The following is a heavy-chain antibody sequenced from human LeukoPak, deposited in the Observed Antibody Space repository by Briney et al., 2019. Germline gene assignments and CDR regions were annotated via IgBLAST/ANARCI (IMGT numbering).Heavy chain of an antibody. CDR1: GFTFSRYG. CDR3: ARAVGPFDY. Sequence: GRSLRLSCVVSGFTFSRYGMHWVRQAPGKGLEWVAVIWYDGSKKYYADSVKGRFTISRDNSKDTLYLQMNSLRVEDTAVYYCARAVGPFDYWGQGTLVTVSS. J-gene: IGHJ4*02. CDR2: IWYDGSKK. V-gene: IGHV3-33*01. D-gene: IGHD3-16*01.